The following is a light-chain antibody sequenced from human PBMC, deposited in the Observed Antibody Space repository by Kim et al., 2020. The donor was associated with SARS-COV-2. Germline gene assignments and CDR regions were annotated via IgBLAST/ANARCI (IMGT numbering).Light chain of an antibody. CDR3: QQYNNWPQT. J-gene: IGKJ2*01. CDR1: QSVSSN. V-gene: IGKV3-15*01. Sequence: SVSPGESATLSCRARQSVSSNLAWYQQKPGQAPRLLIYGASTRATGIPARFSGSGSGTEFTLTISSLQSEDFAVYYCQQYNNWPQTFGQGTKLEI. CDR2: GAS.